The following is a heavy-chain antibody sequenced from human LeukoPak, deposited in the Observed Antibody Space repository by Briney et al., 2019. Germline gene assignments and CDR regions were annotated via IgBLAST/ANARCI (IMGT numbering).Heavy chain of an antibody. CDR1: GYTFTGYY. V-gene: IGHV1-2*02. Sequence: ASVKVSCKASGYTFTGYYMHWVRQAPGQGLEWMGWINPNSGGTNYAQKFQGRVTMTRDTSISTAYMELSRLRSDDTAVYYCARVHSSSSPDAFGIWGQGTMVTVSS. CDR2: INPNSGGT. CDR3: ARVHSSSSPDAFGI. D-gene: IGHD6-6*01. J-gene: IGHJ3*02.